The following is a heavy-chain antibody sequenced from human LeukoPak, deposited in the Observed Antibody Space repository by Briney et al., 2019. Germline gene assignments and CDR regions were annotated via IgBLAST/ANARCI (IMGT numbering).Heavy chain of an antibody. V-gene: IGHV3-74*01. D-gene: IGHD6-13*01. Sequence: GGSLRLSCAASGFMLSSTWMHWVRQAPGKGLVWVSRINSDATSTSHADSVRGRFTISRDDAKNTMYLQMNSLRAEDTAMYYCVRGSPGYSSSWHAYWGQGTLVTVSS. CDR3: VRGSPGYSSSWHAY. CDR2: INSDATST. J-gene: IGHJ4*02. CDR1: GFMLSSTW.